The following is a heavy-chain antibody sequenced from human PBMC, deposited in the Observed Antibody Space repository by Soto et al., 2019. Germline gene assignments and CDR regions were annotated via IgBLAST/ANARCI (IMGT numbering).Heavy chain of an antibody. J-gene: IGHJ4*02. CDR3: AAGGGLPRYY. CDR2: IYHSGST. CDR1: GGSISSGGYS. V-gene: IGHV4-30-2*02. Sequence: QLQLQESGSGLVKPSQTLSLTCAVSGGSISSGGYSWSWIRQPPGKGLEWIGYIYHSGSTYFNPSLKSRVTLSVDRYQNQCSLKLSSVAAADPAVYDCAAGGGLPRYYWGQGTLVTVSS. D-gene: IGHD5-12*01.